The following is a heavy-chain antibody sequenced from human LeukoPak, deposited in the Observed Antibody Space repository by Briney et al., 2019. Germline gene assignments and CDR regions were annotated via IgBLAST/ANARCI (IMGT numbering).Heavy chain of an antibody. V-gene: IGHV1-69*13. D-gene: IGHD2-2*01. CDR3: ARQAMSSYFDY. CDR2: IIPIFGTA. Sequence: SVKVSCKASGYTFTNYYMHWVRQAPGQGLEWMGGIIPIFGTANYAQKFQGRVTITADESTSTAYMELSSLRSEDTAVYYCARQAMSSYFDYWGQGTLVTVSS. J-gene: IGHJ4*02. CDR1: GYTFTNYY.